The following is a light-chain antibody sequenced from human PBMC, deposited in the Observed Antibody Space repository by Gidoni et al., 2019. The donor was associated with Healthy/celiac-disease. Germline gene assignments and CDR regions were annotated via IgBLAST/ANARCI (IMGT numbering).Light chain of an antibody. Sequence: ELVLTQSPGTLSLYPGERATLSCMASQSVCSSYLAWYQQKPGQAPRLLIYGASSRSSGIPDRFSCSWSGTDFTHTISRLEPEYFAVYYCQLYCSSLTFGGGTKVDIK. CDR2: GAS. V-gene: IGKV3-20*01. CDR3: QLYCSSLT. J-gene: IGKJ4*01. CDR1: QSVCSSY.